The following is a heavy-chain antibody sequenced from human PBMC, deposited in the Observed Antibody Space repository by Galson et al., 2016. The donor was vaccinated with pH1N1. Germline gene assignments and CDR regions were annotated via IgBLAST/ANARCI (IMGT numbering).Heavy chain of an antibody. Sequence: SLRLSCAASGFAFSSCGMNWVRQAPGKGLEWISYISGHGRTIHYADSVRGRSTITRDNGQSSPFLQMNSLSAEDTAVYFCVSGLGVVAWALLDYWGQGAQVSVSS. V-gene: IGHV3-48*01. CDR3: VSGLGVVAWALLDY. J-gene: IGHJ4*02. CDR2: ISGHGRTI. CDR1: GFAFSSCG. D-gene: IGHD2-21*01.